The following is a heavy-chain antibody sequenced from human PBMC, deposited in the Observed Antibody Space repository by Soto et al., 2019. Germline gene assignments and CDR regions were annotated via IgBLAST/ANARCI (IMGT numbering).Heavy chain of an antibody. Sequence: GGSLRLSCAASGFTFSSYAMHWVRQAPGKGLEWVAVISYDGRNKYYADSVKGRFTISRDNSKNTLYLQMNSLRAEDTAVYYCARAPAMVSPDYYYYGMDVWGQGTTVTVSS. CDR3: ARAPAMVSPDYYYYGMDV. V-gene: IGHV3-30*04. CDR2: ISYDGRNK. D-gene: IGHD5-18*01. CDR1: GFTFSSYA. J-gene: IGHJ6*02.